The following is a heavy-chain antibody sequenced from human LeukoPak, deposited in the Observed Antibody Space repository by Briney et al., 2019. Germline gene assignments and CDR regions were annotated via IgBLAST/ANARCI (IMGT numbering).Heavy chain of an antibody. Sequence: SETLSLTCTVSGGSISSYYWSWIRQPPGKGLEWIGYIYYSGSTNYNPSLKSRVTISVDTSKNQFSLKLSSVTAADTAVYYCAREHTEYYFDYWGQGTLVTVPS. D-gene: IGHD2-2*02. CDR2: IYYSGST. CDR3: AREHTEYYFDY. V-gene: IGHV4-59*01. J-gene: IGHJ4*02. CDR1: GGSISSYY.